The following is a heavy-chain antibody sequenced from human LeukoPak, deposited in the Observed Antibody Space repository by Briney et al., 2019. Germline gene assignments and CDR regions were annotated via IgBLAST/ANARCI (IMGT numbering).Heavy chain of an antibody. CDR2: IYYSGST. V-gene: IGHV4-30-4*01. J-gene: IGHJ4*02. Sequence: KPSETLSLTCTVSGDSINSGDYYWSWIRQPPGKGLEWIGYIYYSGSTDYNPSLKSRVTISGDTSKNQFSLRLSSVTAADTAVYYCARGGYDSSAYYLPYFDYWGQGTLVTVSS. CDR1: GDSINSGDYY. D-gene: IGHD3-22*01. CDR3: ARGGYDSSAYYLPYFDY.